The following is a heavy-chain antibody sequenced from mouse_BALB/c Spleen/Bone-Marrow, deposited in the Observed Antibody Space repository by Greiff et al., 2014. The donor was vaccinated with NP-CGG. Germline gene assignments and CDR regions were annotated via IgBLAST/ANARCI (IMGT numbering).Heavy chain of an antibody. CDR2: ISGGSSII. J-gene: IGHJ4*01. CDR1: GFTFSSFG. Sequence: EVMLVESGGGLVQPGGSRKLSCAASGFTFSSFGMHWVRQAPEKGLEWVAYISGGSSIIYYADTVKGRFTISRDNPKNTLFLQMTSLRSEDTAIYYGARKDYFGYAAMDYWGQGTSVTGSS. D-gene: IGHD1-2*01. CDR3: ARKDYFGYAAMDY. V-gene: IGHV5-17*02.